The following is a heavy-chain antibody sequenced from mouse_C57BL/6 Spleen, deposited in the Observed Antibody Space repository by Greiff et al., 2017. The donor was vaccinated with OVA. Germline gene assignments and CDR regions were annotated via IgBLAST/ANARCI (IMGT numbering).Heavy chain of an antibody. CDR3: ARDDPFLDY. CDR2: ISDGGSYT. Sequence: EVKLVESGGGLVKPGGSLKLSCAASGFTFSSYAMSWVRQTPEKRLEWVATISDGGSYTYYPDNVKGRFTISRDHAKNNLYLQMSHLKSEDTARYYCARDDPFLDYWGQGTSVTVSS. CDR1: GFTFSSYA. V-gene: IGHV5-4*01. J-gene: IGHJ4*01.